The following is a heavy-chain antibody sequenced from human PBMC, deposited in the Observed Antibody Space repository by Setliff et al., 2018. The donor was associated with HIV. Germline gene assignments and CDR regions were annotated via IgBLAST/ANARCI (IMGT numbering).Heavy chain of an antibody. V-gene: IGHV3-30*02. CDR2: IRYDGSYR. D-gene: IGHD5-18*01. CDR1: GFTVSSNY. Sequence: GGSLRLSCAASGFTVSSNYMSWVRQAPGKGLEWVAFIRYDGSYRYYVDSVKGRFTISRDNSKNTMFLQMNSLRVEDTAIYYCAKMHTAMDPDTFDIWGQGTMVTVSS. J-gene: IGHJ3*02. CDR3: AKMHTAMDPDTFDI.